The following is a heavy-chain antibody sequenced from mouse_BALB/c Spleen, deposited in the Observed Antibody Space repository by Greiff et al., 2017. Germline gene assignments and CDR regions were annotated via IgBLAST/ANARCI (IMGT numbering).Heavy chain of an antibody. CDR1: GFTFSSYA. Sequence: EVKLVESGGGLVKPGGSLKLSCAASGFTFSSYAMSWVRQTPEKRLEWVASISSGGSTYYPDSVKGRFTISRENARNILYLQMSSLRSEDTAMYYCARGGARAWFAYWGQGTLVTVSA. CDR3: ARGGARAWFAY. V-gene: IGHV5-6-5*01. CDR2: ISSGGST. J-gene: IGHJ3*01.